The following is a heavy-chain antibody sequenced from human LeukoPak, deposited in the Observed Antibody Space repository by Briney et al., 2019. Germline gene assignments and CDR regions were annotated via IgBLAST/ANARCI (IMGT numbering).Heavy chain of an antibody. CDR2: IYHTRAT. CDR3: VRAPHSYYYSGGSCPHYFDY. CDR1: GGSVTGGGLS. J-gene: IGHJ4*02. V-gene: IGHV4-30-2*01. Sequence: SQTLSLTCAVSGGSVTGGGLSWSWIRQPPGKALEWIGYIYHTRATYYNPSLKSRVTISIDRSKNLFSLKLYSVTAADTALYFCVRAPHSYYYSGGSCPHYFDYWGQGHLVTVSS. D-gene: IGHD2-15*01.